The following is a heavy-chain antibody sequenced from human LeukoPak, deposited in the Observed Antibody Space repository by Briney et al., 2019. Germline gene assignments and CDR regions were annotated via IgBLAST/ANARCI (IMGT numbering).Heavy chain of an antibody. D-gene: IGHD4-17*01. CDR1: GFTFSTYA. V-gene: IGHV3-23*01. Sequence: PGGSLRLSCAASGFTFSTYAVNWVRQAPGKGLEWVSTISGSGDSTYYADSVKGRFTISRDNSKDTLYLQMSSVRVDDTAVYYCAKHGHDYGDYDYYFDYWGQGTLVTVSS. CDR3: AKHGHDYGDYDYYFDY. CDR2: ISGSGDST. J-gene: IGHJ4*02.